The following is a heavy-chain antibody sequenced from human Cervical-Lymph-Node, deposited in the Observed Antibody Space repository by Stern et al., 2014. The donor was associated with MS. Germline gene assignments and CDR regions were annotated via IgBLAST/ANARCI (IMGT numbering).Heavy chain of an antibody. CDR3: AKPPPRRKWDDPNYGMDV. D-gene: IGHD1-1*01. Sequence: EVQLVESGAEVKKPGESLKISCKGSGYTFTNNWIAWVRQMPGKGLEWMGIIYPDDSDIRYSPSLQGQVTISADQSISTAYLQARSLKPADSPVYYCAKPPPRRKWDDPNYGMDVWGQGTTVTVSS. V-gene: IGHV5-51*03. J-gene: IGHJ6*02. CDR1: GYTFTNNW. CDR2: IYPDDSDI.